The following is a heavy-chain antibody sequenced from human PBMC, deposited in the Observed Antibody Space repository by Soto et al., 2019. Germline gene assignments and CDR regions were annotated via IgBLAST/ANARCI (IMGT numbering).Heavy chain of an antibody. D-gene: IGHD3-22*01. Sequence: SETLSLTCTVSGGSISSGGYYWSWIRQPPGKGLEWIGYIYYSGSTNYNPSLKSRVTISVDTSKNQFSLKLSSVTAADTAVYYCARRVTYYYDSSGNNWFDPWGQGTLVTVSS. J-gene: IGHJ5*02. CDR2: IYYSGST. V-gene: IGHV4-61*08. CDR1: GGSISSGGYY. CDR3: ARRVTYYYDSSGNNWFDP.